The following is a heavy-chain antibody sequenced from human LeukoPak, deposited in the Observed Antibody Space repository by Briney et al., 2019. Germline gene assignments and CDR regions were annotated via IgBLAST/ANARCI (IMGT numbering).Heavy chain of an antibody. CDR1: GFTVSSNY. J-gene: IGHJ6*02. Sequence: GRSLRLSCAASGFTVSSNYMSWVRQAPGKGLEWVSVIYSGGSTYYADSVKGRFTISRHNSKNTLYLQMNSLRAEDTAVYYCARDGGGLAYYYGMDVWGQGTTVTVSS. D-gene: IGHD2-15*01. CDR3: ARDGGGLAYYYGMDV. V-gene: IGHV3-53*04. CDR2: IYSGGST.